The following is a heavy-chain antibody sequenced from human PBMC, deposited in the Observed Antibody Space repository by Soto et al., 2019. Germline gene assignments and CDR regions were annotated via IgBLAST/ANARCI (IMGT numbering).Heavy chain of an antibody. CDR1: GGSFSGYY. CDR3: ARGKWLRSSIDY. J-gene: IGHJ4*02. Sequence: QVQLQQWGAGLLKPSETLSLTCAVYGGSFSGYYWSWIRQPPGKGLEWIGEINHSGSTNYNPSLKSRVPISVDTSKIQFSLKLGSVTAADTAVYYCARGKWLRSSIDYWGQGTLVTVSS. CDR2: INHSGST. D-gene: IGHD5-12*01. V-gene: IGHV4-34*01.